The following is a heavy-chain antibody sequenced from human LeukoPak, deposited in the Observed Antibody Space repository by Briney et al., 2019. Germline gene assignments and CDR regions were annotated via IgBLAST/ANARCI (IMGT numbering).Heavy chain of an antibody. CDR3: ARDMYDAFDI. V-gene: IGHV3-66*02. CDR2: IYSGGSA. CDR1: GFTISSNY. J-gene: IGHJ3*02. D-gene: IGHD2-15*01. Sequence: GGSLRLSCAASGFTISSNYMSWVRQAPGKGLEWVSVIYSGGSAYYADSVKGRFTISRDNSKNTLYLQMNSLRAEDTTVYYCARDMYDAFDIWGQGTMVTVSS.